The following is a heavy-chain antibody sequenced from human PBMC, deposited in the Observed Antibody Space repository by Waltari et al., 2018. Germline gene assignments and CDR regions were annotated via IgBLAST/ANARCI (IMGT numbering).Heavy chain of an antibody. CDR3: ARDPHYSNFDY. CDR1: GFPFSTYW. Sequence: EVQLVESGGDLVQPGGSLRLSCAASGFPFSTYWMTGVRQAPGKGLEWLANIKEDGSEKNYVDSVKGRFTISRDNAKNSLYLQMNSLRAEDTAVYYCARDPHYSNFDYWGQGTLVTVSS. CDR2: IKEDGSEK. J-gene: IGHJ4*02. D-gene: IGHD4-4*01. V-gene: IGHV3-7*01.